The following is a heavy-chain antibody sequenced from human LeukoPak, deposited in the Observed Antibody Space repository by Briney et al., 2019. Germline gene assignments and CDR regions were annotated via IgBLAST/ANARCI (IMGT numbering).Heavy chain of an antibody. D-gene: IGHD4-17*01. Sequence: GGSLRLSCAASGFTFCSYAMSWVRQAPGKGLEWVSAISGSGGMTYYADSVKGRFTISRDNSKNTLYLQMNSLRAEDTAVYYWAKGTETVTTVYYYYGMDDWGQGTTVIVSS. V-gene: IGHV3-23*01. CDR1: GFTFCSYA. CDR2: ISGSGGMT. J-gene: IGHJ6*02. CDR3: AKGTETVTTVYYYYGMDD.